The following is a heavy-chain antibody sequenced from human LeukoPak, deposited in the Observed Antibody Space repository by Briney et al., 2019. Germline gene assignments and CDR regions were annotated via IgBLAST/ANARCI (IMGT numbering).Heavy chain of an antibody. CDR2: INGRGDIT. D-gene: IGHD1-26*01. CDR3: AKSPPGPGLMGALGRFDP. Sequence: GGSLRLSCAASGFTFDDYAMSWVRQAPGKGLEWVSAINGRGDITFYADSVKGRFTISRDNSKNTLYLQMNSLRAEDTAIYYCAKSPPGPGLMGALGRFDPWGQGTLVTVSS. CDR1: GFTFDDYA. V-gene: IGHV3-23*01. J-gene: IGHJ5*02.